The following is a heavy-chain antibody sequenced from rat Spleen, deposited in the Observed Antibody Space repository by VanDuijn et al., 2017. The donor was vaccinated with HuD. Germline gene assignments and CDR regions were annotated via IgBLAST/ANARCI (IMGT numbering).Heavy chain of an antibody. J-gene: IGHJ2*01. V-gene: IGHV5-22*01. CDR1: GFSFSDYY. Sequence: EVQLVESGGGLVQPGRSLKLSCAASGFSFSDYYMAWVRQTPKKGLEWVASISYEGSGTYYGDSVKGRFTISRDNAKSTLYLQMNSLRSEDTATYYCARLTYYFDYWGQGVIVTVSS. CDR3: ARLTYYFDY. CDR2: ISYEGSGT.